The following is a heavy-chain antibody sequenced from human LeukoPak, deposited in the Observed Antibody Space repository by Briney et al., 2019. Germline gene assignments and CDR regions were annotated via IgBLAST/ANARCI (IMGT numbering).Heavy chain of an antibody. D-gene: IGHD6-13*01. CDR2: INTDSIIT. Sequence: VGSLRLSCAASGFIFTSYCMHWVRQAPGQGLVWVSRINTDSIITSYGDSLKGRFTISRDNAKNTRYLQMNSLRAEDTPVYYCASSYSSPTSLVVWGQGTLVTVSS. CDR3: ASSYSSPTSLVV. J-gene: IGHJ4*02. V-gene: IGHV3-74*01. CDR1: GFIFTSYC.